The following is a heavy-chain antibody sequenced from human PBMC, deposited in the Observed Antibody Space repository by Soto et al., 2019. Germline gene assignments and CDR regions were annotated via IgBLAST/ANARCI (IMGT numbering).Heavy chain of an antibody. V-gene: IGHV1-69*14. CDR3: ARGDEYGGNSDAFDI. CDR2: ILPVFGTA. D-gene: IGHD4-17*01. J-gene: IGHJ3*02. CDR1: GGTFSTSS. Sequence: QVHLVQSGAEVKKPGSSVKVSCKASGGTFSTSSINWLRQAPGQRPEWMGNILPVFGTADYAQKFRDRVTITADKSTNTANMELRSLFSEDAAVYYCARGDEYGGNSDAFDIWGQGTVVTVSS.